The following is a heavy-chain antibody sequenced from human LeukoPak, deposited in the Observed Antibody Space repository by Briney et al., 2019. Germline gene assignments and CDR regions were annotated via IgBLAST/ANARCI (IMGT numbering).Heavy chain of an antibody. CDR3: ARDRDPYYYDSSGYYPLNY. V-gene: IGHV3-7*01. J-gene: IGHJ4*02. D-gene: IGHD3-22*01. CDR2: IKQDGSEK. CDR1: GLTFSSYW. Sequence: GGSLRLSCAASGLTFSSYWMSWVRQAPGKGLEWVANIKQDGSEKYYVDSVKGRFTISRDNAKNSLYLQMNSLRAEDTAVYYCARDRDPYYYDSSGYYPLNYWGQGTLVTVSS.